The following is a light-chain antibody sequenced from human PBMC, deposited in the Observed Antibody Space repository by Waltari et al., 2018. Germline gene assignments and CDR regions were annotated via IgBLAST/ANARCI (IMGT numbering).Light chain of an antibody. V-gene: IGKV4-1*01. CDR2: WAS. CDR3: QQYDSPPYA. CDR1: QSVSSNSHSKNY. Sequence: DIMMTQSPDSLAVSLGERAPINCKSSQSVSSNSHSKNYLAWYQQKPGQPPKLLIYWASTRESGVPDRFSGSGSGTDFTLTISSLQAEDVAVYYCQQYDSPPYAFGQGTKLEIK. J-gene: IGKJ2*01.